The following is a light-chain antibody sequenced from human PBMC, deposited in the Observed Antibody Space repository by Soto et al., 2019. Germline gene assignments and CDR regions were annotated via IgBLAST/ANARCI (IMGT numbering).Light chain of an antibody. CDR2: DSS. V-gene: IGKV3-11*01. CDR3: QQRYTWPPLT. Sequence: EVVLTQSPATLSLSPGERATLSCRASQSVYNYLAWYQQKPGQPPRLLIYDSSNRAAGIPARFSGSGSGTAFTLTISSLEPEEFALYYCQQRYTWPPLTFGQGTRLEIK. J-gene: IGKJ5*01. CDR1: QSVYNY.